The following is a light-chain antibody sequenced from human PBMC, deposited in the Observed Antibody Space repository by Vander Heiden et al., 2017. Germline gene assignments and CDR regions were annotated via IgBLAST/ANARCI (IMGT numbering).Light chain of an antibody. J-gene: IGKJ3*01. CDR3: QKDNSAPFT. Sequence: DIQKTKSPSSLSASVGDRVTITCRASQSISNYLAWYQQKPGKVPKLLIYAASTLQSGVPSRFSGSGSGTDFTLTISSLQPEDVATYYCQKDNSAPFTFGHGTNVDIK. CDR1: QSISNY. V-gene: IGKV1-27*01. CDR2: AAS.